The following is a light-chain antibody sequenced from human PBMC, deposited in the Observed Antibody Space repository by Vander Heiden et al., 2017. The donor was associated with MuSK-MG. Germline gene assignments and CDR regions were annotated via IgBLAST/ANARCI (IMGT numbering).Light chain of an antibody. Sequence: EIVLTQSPATLSLSPGERATLSCRASQSISSYLAWYQQKPGQAPRLLIYDASNRATGIPARFSGSGFGTDFSLTISSLEPEDFAVYYCQQRTQWPPGFGQGTKLEIK. CDR3: QQRTQWPPG. CDR2: DAS. CDR1: QSISSY. V-gene: IGKV3-11*01. J-gene: IGKJ2*01.